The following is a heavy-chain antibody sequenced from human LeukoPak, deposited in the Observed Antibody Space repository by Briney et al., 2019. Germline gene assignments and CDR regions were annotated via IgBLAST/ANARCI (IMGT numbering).Heavy chain of an antibody. J-gene: IGHJ6*02. CDR3: ATYTHWVAGDV. CDR2: MNQDGSVK. D-gene: IGHD3-16*01. Sequence: PGGSLRLSCAASGFTFSDSWMSWVRQAPGKGLEWVANMNQDGSVKDYVVSVKGRFTISRDNARNSLYLQMSSLRAEDTAVYYCATYTHWVAGDVWGQGTTVTVSS. CDR1: GFTFSDSW. V-gene: IGHV3-7*01.